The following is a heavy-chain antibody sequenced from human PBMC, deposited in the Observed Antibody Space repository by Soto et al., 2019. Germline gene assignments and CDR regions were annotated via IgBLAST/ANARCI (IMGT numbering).Heavy chain of an antibody. J-gene: IGHJ4*02. CDR2: ISAYNGNT. Sequence: SVKFSCKASGYTFTSYCISWVRQAPGQGLEWMGWISAYNGNTNYAQKLQGRVTMTTDTSTSTAYMELRSLRSDDTVVYYCATHRSGRPPYYFDYWGQGTLVTVSS. CDR1: GYTFTSYC. V-gene: IGHV1-18*01. D-gene: IGHD3-10*01. CDR3: ATHRSGRPPYYFDY.